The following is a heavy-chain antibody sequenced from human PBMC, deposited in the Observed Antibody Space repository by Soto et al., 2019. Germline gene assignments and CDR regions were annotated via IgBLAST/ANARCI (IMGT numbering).Heavy chain of an antibody. CDR3: ARDNPQLLWFGELPPRNWFDP. CDR2: IIPILGIA. Sequence: GASVKVSCKASGGTFSSYTISWVRQAPGQGLEWMGRIIPILGIANYAQKFQGRVTITADKSTSTAYMELSSLRSEDTAVYYCARDNPQLLWFGELPPRNWFDPWGQGTLVTVSS. D-gene: IGHD3-10*01. J-gene: IGHJ5*02. CDR1: GGTFSSYT. V-gene: IGHV1-69*04.